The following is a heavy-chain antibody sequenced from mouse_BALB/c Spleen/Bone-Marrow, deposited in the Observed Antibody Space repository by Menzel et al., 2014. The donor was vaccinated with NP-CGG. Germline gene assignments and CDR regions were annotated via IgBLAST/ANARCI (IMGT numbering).Heavy chain of an antibody. CDR3: ARDIEGNYSYWYLDI. CDR2: IRNKAKGSTT. CDR1: GFTLTDYY. D-gene: IGHD2-1*01. Sequence: EVKLVESGGGSEQPGGSLRLSCATSGFTLTDYYMSWVRQPPGKALEWLGFIRNKAKGSTTDYSASVKGRFTISRDNSQSILYLQMNTLRPEYSATYYCARDIEGNYSYWYLDIWGAGTTVTVSS. J-gene: IGHJ1*01. V-gene: IGHV7-3*02.